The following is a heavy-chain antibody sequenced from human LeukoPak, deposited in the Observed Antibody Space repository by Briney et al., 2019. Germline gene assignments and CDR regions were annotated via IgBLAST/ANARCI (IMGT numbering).Heavy chain of an antibody. CDR1: GFTFSSYG. J-gene: IGHJ3*02. V-gene: IGHV3-33*01. CDR3: ARDEVRLGESNDAFDI. CDR2: IWYDGSNK. D-gene: IGHD3-16*01. Sequence: GRPLRLSCAASGFTFSSYGMHWVRQAPGKGLEWVAVIWYDGSNKYYADSVKGRFTISRDNSKNTLYLQMNSLRAEDTAVYYCARDEVRLGESNDAFDIWGQGTMVTVSS.